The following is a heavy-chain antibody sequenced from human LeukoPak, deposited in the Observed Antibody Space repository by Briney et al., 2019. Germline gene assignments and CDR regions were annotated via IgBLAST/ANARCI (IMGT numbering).Heavy chain of an antibody. Sequence: PSAPLSLPCAVYGGSFRGYYWSWIRQPPGKGLEWIGEINHSGSTNYNPSLNSRVTISVDTSKNQFSLKLSSVTAAATAVYYCARAAYIVGATHWFDPWGQGTLVTVSS. D-gene: IGHD1-26*01. CDR2: INHSGST. J-gene: IGHJ5*02. V-gene: IGHV4-34*01. CDR1: GGSFRGYY. CDR3: ARAAYIVGATHWFDP.